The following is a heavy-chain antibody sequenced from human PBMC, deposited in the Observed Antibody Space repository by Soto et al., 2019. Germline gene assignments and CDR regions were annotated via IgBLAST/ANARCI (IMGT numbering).Heavy chain of an antibody. D-gene: IGHD3-22*01. J-gene: IGHJ4*02. CDR1: GYTFTSYG. CDR2: ISAYNGNT. Sequence: GASVKVSCKASGYTFTSYGISWVRQAPGQGLEWMGWISAYNGNTNYAQKLQGRVTMTTDTSTSTAYMELRSLRSDDTAVYYCARVGEYYYDSSGPENTWGQGTLVTVPQ. V-gene: IGHV1-18*01. CDR3: ARVGEYYYDSSGPENT.